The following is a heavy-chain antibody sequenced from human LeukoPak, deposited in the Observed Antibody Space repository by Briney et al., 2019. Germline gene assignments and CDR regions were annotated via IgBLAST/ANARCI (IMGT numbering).Heavy chain of an antibody. CDR3: AKGRRVTTVPGTGLAEYFQV. Sequence: GGSLRLSCVASGFTFSSYAMTWFRQAPGKGLEWVSGTSGSGGSTYYVDSVKGRFTISRDNSKNTLYLQMNSLRAEDMAVYYCAKGRRVTTVPGTGLAEYFQVWGQGTLVTVSP. CDR1: GFTFSSYA. D-gene: IGHD6-19*01. V-gene: IGHV3-23*01. CDR2: TSGSGGST. J-gene: IGHJ1*01.